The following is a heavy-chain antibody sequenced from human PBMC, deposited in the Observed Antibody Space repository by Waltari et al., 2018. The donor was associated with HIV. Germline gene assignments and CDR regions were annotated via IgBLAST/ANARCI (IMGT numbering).Heavy chain of an antibody. CDR1: GTSLSGYY. CDR3: ARGSQHHDL. V-gene: IGHV4-34*01. CDR2: VSYSGAT. J-gene: IGHJ5*02. Sequence: VQLQQWGTGLLKPSGTLSLKCAIYGTSLSGYYWSWIRQSPTQGLEWIGGVSYSGATNYNPSFEGRVSISADTSKNQLSLNLTSLTAADTGVYFCARGSQHHDLWGQGTLVAVS.